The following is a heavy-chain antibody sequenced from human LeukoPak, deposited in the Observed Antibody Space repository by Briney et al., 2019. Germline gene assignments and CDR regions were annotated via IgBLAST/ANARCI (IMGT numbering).Heavy chain of an antibody. V-gene: IGHV4-34*01. J-gene: IGHJ4*02. Sequence: PSETLSLTCAVYGGSFSGYYWSWIRQPPGKGLEWIGEINHSGSTNYNPSLKSRVTISVDTSKNQFSLQLNSVTPEDTAVYYCARETSFRYYDFWSGWDYWGQGTLVTVSS. CDR3: ARETSFRYYDFWSGWDY. D-gene: IGHD3-3*01. CDR2: INHSGST. CDR1: GGSFSGYY.